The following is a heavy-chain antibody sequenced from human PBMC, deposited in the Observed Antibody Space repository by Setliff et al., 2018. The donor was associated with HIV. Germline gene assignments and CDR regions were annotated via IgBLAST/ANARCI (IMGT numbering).Heavy chain of an antibody. J-gene: IGHJ4*02. D-gene: IGHD6-19*01. CDR2: VNPYTGDT. CDR3: ARGSYGSVLL. Sequence: GASVKVSCKTSGYTFVGYYIHWVRLAPGQGLEWMGRVNPYTGDTDYGQRFQGRVTMTRDTSINTAYMELSRLRSDDTAVYYCARGSYGSVLLWGQGTLVTVSS. CDR1: GYTFVGYY. V-gene: IGHV1-2*06.